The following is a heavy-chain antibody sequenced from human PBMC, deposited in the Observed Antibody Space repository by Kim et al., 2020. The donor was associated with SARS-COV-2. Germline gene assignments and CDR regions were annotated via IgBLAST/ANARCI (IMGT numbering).Heavy chain of an antibody. CDR3: ARLAIAAEFDY. D-gene: IGHD2-15*01. J-gene: IGHJ4*02. CDR1: GFTFSDYP. CDR2: ISYDGSNK. Sequence: SLRLSCAASGFTFSDYPMHWVRQAPGKGLELVAIISYDGSNKYYADSVKGRFTISRDNSKNTLYVQLNSLRPEDTAVYYCARLAIAAEFDYWGQGTLVTVSS. V-gene: IGHV3-30-3*01.